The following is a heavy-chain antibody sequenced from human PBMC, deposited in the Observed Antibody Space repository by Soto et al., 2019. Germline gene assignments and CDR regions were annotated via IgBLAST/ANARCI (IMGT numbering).Heavy chain of an antibody. V-gene: IGHV3-66*01. CDR2: IYSADNT. J-gene: IGHJ4*01. CDR1: GFTFSAFG. CDR3: ARGSLY. Sequence: GGSLRLSCAASGFTFSAFGMNWVRQAPGKGLECVSIIYSADNTFYVDSVKGRFIISRDNSKNTVYLQMNSLSADDAAVYYCARGSLYWGQGTLVTVSS.